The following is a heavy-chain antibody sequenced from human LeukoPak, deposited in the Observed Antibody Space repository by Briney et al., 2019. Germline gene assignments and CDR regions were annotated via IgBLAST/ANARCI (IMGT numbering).Heavy chain of an antibody. Sequence: GGSLRLSCAASGFTFSSYGMHWVRQAPGKGLEWVAVISYDGSNNYYADSVKGRFTISRDNSKNTLCLQMNSLRAEDTAVYYCAKVPYGDYVFAFDYWGQGTLVTVSS. CDR1: GFTFSSYG. CDR2: ISYDGSNN. D-gene: IGHD4-17*01. CDR3: AKVPYGDYVFAFDY. V-gene: IGHV3-30*18. J-gene: IGHJ4*02.